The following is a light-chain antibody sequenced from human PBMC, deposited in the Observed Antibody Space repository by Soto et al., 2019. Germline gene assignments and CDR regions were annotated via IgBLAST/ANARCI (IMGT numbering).Light chain of an antibody. J-gene: IGKJ1*01. V-gene: IGKV3-15*01. Sequence: DMGMTQSPATLSVSPGERATLSCRSSQSVSSSLAWYQQKPGRSPRLLIYGASTRAIGIPARFSGSGSGTEFTLTISSLQSEDFSVYYCLQYNTWWTFGQGTKVEIK. CDR1: QSVSSS. CDR2: GAS. CDR3: LQYNTWWT.